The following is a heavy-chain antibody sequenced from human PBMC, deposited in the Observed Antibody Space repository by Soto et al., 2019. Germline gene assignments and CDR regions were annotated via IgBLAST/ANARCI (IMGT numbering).Heavy chain of an antibody. CDR3: VRVQQNYYYFLTHV. Sequence: PGESLKISGKSSGYIFATYWIGWVRQMPGKGLEWMGLIYPDDSDTRYSPSFEGQVTILADKSISTAYLHWTSLKASDSATYYCVRVQQNYYYFLTHVSGLGAKVTVYS. D-gene: IGHD2-2*01. J-gene: IGHJ6*03. V-gene: IGHV5-51*01. CDR1: GYIFATYW. CDR2: IYPDDSDT.